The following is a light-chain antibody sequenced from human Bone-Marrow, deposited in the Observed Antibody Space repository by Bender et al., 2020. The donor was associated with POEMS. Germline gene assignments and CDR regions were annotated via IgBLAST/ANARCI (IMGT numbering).Light chain of an antibody. J-gene: IGLJ3*02. CDR2: NNS. CDR3: ATWDDSRNGWV. V-gene: IGLV1-44*01. Sequence: QSVLTQPPSASGTPGQRVTISCSGSSSKFGSYPVNWYQQLPGAAPKLVIFNNSQRPSGVPDRFSGSNSGTSASLAISGLLSDDEADFYGATWDDSRNGWVFGGGTKPTVL. CDR1: SSKFGSYP.